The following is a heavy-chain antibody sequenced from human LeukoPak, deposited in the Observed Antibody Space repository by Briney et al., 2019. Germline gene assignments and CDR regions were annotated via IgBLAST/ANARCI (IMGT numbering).Heavy chain of an antibody. Sequence: ASVKVSCKASGYTFTGYYMHWVRQAPGQGLEWMGWINPNSGGTNYAQKFQGRVTMTRDTSISTAYMELSRLRSDDTAVYYCARDLLRYDFWSGPNHESPRDYWGQGTLVTVSS. CDR1: GYTFTGYY. D-gene: IGHD3-3*01. J-gene: IGHJ4*02. CDR3: ARDLLRYDFWSGPNHESPRDY. CDR2: INPNSGGT. V-gene: IGHV1-2*02.